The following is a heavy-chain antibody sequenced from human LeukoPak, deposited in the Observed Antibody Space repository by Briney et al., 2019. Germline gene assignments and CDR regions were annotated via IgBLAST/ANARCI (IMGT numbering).Heavy chain of an antibody. J-gene: IGHJ6*03. CDR2: IIPIFGTA. Sequence: ASVKVSCKASGGTFSSYAISWVRQAPGQGLEWMGGIIPIFGTANYAQKFQGRVTITADESTSTAYMELSSLRSEDTAVYYCARNARHNYYYYYMDVWGKGTTVTISS. CDR3: ARNARHNYYYYYMDV. D-gene: IGHD2-2*01. V-gene: IGHV1-69*13. CDR1: GGTFSSYA.